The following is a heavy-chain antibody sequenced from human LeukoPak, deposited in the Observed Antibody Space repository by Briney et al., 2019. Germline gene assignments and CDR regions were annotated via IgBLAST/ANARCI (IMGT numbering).Heavy chain of an antibody. CDR2: IYYSGST. CDR3: ARGYYYGSGRGDFDY. J-gene: IGHJ4*02. V-gene: IGHV4-39*01. CDR1: GGSISSSSYY. D-gene: IGHD3-10*01. Sequence: SETLSLTCTVSGGSISSSSYYWGWIRQPPGKGLEWIGSIYYSGSTYYNPSLKSRVTISVDTSKNQFSLKLSSVTAADTAVCYCARGYYYGSGRGDFDYWGQGTLVTVSS.